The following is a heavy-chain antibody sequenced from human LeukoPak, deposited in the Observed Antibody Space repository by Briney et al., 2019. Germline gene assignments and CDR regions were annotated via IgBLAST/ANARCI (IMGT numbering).Heavy chain of an antibody. V-gene: IGHV4-59*08. CDR1: GGSISPYY. Sequence: KPSETLSLTCSVSGGSISPYYWSWIRQPPGKGLEWIGYVYYSGSTNYNPSLKSRVTISVDTSKNQFSLKLSSVTAADTAVYYCATRSGDYDTYCGGDCYPSAFDIWGQGTMVTVSS. J-gene: IGHJ3*02. CDR2: VYYSGST. CDR3: ATRSGDYDTYCGGDCYPSAFDI. D-gene: IGHD2-21*02.